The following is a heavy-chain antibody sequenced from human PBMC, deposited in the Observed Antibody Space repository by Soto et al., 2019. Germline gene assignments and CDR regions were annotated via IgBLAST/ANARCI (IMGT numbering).Heavy chain of an antibody. V-gene: IGHV1-3*01. Sequence: GASVKVPCKACGCTFTRYGMHWVRQAPGQRLEWMGWINAGNGNTKYSQQFQGRVTITSDTSASTAYMDLISLRFENTAVYYCARGFNVYAAFWSGYYSFYAFDIWGQGTMVTVSS. CDR2: INAGNGNT. J-gene: IGHJ3*02. CDR3: ARGFNVYAAFWSGYYSFYAFDI. D-gene: IGHD3-3*01. CDR1: GCTFTRYG.